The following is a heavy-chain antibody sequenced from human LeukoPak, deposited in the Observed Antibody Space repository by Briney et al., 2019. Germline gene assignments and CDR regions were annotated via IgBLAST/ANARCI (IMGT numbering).Heavy chain of an antibody. J-gene: IGHJ4*02. Sequence: PGGSLRLSCAGAGFSISDHHMDWVRQAPEKGLEWVGRIKSKTDGGTTDYAAPVKGRFTISRDDSKNTLYLQMNSLKTEDTAVYYCTTGRHWGQGTLVTVSS. CDR2: IKSKTDGGTT. V-gene: IGHV3-15*01. CDR1: GFSISDHH. CDR3: TTGRH.